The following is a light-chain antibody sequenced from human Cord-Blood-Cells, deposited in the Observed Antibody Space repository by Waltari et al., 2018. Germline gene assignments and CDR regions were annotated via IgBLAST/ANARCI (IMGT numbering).Light chain of an antibody. Sequence: EIVLTQSPGTLSLSPGERATLSCRAAQSVSSSYLAWYQQKPGQAPRLLIYGASSRATGIPDRFSGSVSVTDFTLTISRLEPEDCAVYYCQQYGSSPQTFGQGTKGEIK. CDR1: QSVSSSY. J-gene: IGKJ1*01. CDR2: GAS. CDR3: QQYGSSPQT. V-gene: IGKV3-20*01.